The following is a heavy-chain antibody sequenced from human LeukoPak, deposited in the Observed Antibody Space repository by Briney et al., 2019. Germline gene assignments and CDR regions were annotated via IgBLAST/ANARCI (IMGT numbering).Heavy chain of an antibody. Sequence: GGSLRLSCAASGFTFSSYGMHWVRQAPGKGLEWVAVISYDGSNKYYADSVKGRFTISRGNSKNTLYLQMNSLRAEDTGVYYRAKETNGDYRKYYFDYWGQGTLVTVSS. J-gene: IGHJ4*02. V-gene: IGHV3-30*18. CDR3: AKETNGDYRKYYFDY. CDR2: ISYDGSNK. CDR1: GFTFSSYG. D-gene: IGHD4-17*01.